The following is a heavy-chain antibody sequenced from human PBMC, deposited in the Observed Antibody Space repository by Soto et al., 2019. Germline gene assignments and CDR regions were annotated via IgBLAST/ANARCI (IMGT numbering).Heavy chain of an antibody. CDR1: GFTFSTHA. CDR3: ARDQIGITTICGGRIKN. Sequence: QVQLVESGGGVVQPGRSLRLSCAASGFTFSTHAMHWVRQAPGKGLECVAIVSFDGSNKYYPDSVKGRFNISRDNSKDTLYLQMSGLTPEDTAVYSCARDQIGITTICGGRIKNWGQGTMVTVSS. CDR2: VSFDGSNK. D-gene: IGHD1-20*01. J-gene: IGHJ4*02. V-gene: IGHV3-30-3*01.